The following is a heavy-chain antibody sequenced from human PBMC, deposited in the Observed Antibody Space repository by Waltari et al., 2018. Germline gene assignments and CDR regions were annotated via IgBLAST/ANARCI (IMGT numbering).Heavy chain of an antibody. V-gene: IGHV1-69-2*01. D-gene: IGHD3-16*01. CDR1: GYTFTDYY. CDR2: VDPEDGET. J-gene: IGHJ3*02. CDR3: ATGLMGLRLGEGDAFDI. Sequence: EVQLVQSGAEVKKPGATVNISCKASGYTFTDYYMHWVQQAPGKGLEWMGRVDPEDGETIYAEKFQGRGTITADTSTDTAYMERSSLRSEDTAVYYCATGLMGLRLGEGDAFDIWGQGTMVTVSS.